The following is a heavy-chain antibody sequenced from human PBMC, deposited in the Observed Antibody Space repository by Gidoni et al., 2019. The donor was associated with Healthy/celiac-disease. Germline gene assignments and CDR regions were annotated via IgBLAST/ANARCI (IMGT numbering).Heavy chain of an antibody. Sequence: QVQLVQSGAVVKKPGASVKVSCKVSGYTLTELSMHWVRQAPGKGLEWMGGFDPEDGETIYAQKFKDRVTMTEDTSTDTAYMELSSLRSEDTGVYYCATDPTVTTRVPYWGQGTLVTVSS. D-gene: IGHD4-17*01. CDR2: FDPEDGET. CDR3: ATDPTVTTRVPY. J-gene: IGHJ4*02. CDR1: GYTLTELS. V-gene: IGHV1-24*01.